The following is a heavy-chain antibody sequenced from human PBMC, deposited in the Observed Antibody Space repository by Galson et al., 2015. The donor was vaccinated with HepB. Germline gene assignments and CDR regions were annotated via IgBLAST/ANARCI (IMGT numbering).Heavy chain of an antibody. CDR1: GFTFSDYY. V-gene: IGHV3-11*06. CDR2: ISAHTIYT. CDR3: ARVAHSDDGDPAHFDF. Sequence: SLRLSCAASGFTFSDYYMTWIRQVPGKGLEWISYISAHTIYTNYAASVKGRFTISRDNVKNSLYLQMNSLRAEDAALYYCARVAHSDDGDPAHFDFWGRGTLVTVSS. D-gene: IGHD4-17*01. J-gene: IGHJ4*02.